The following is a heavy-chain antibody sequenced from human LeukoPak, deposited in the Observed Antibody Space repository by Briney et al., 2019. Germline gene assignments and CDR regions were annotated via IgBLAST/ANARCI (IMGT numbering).Heavy chain of an antibody. V-gene: IGHV1-69*05. J-gene: IGHJ4*02. D-gene: IGHD3-22*01. CDR1: GGTFSSYA. CDR3: ARDPYYYDSSGYFDY. CDR2: IIPIFGTA. Sequence: ASVKVSCKASGGTFSSYAISWVRQAPGQGLEWMGGIIPIFGTANYAQKFQGKVTITTDESTSTAYMELSSLRSEDTAVYYYARDPYYYDSSGYFDYWGQGTLVTVSS.